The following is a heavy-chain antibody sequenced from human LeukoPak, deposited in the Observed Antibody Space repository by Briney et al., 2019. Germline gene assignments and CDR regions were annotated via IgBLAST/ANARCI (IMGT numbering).Heavy chain of an antibody. CDR2: IYYSGST. Sequence: SETLSLTCTVSGGSISSSYWSWIRQPPGKGLEWIGYIYYSGSTYFNPSLKSRVTISVDTSKNQFSLKLSSVTAADTAVYYCARGRGSSWHYFDSWGQGTLVTVSS. J-gene: IGHJ4*02. V-gene: IGHV4-59*12. CDR1: GGSISSSY. D-gene: IGHD6-13*01. CDR3: ARGRGSSWHYFDS.